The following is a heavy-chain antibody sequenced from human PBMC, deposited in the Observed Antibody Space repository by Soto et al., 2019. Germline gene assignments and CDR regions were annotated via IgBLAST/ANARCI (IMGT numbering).Heavy chain of an antibody. V-gene: IGHV3-30*18. CDR3: AKCYYDSSGYYPCPFDY. CDR1: GFTFSSYG. J-gene: IGHJ4*02. Sequence: QVQLVESGGGVVQPGRSLRLSCAASGFTFSSYGMHWVRQAPGKGLEWVAVISYDGSNKYYADSVKGRFTISRDNSKNTLYLQMNSLRAEDTAVYYCAKCYYDSSGYYPCPFDYWGQGTLVTVSS. CDR2: ISYDGSNK. D-gene: IGHD3-22*01.